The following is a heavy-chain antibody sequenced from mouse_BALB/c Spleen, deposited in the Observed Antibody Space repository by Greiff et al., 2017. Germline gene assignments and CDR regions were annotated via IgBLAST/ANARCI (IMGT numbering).Heavy chain of an antibody. V-gene: IGHV1-18*01. D-gene: IGHD2-14*01. CDR1: GYTFTAYT. CDR2: INPNNGGT. CDR3: AAYYGYSFAY. J-gene: IGHJ3*01. Sequence: VQLKQSGPELVKPGASVKISCKTSGYTFTAYTMHWVKQSHGKSLEWIGGINPNNGGTSYNQKFKGKATLSVDKSASTAYIEIRSLTSEDSAVYYSAAYYGYSFAYWGQGTLVTVSA.